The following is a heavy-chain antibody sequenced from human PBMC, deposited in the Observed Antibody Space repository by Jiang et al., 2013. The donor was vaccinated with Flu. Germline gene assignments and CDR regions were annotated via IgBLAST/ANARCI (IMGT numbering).Heavy chain of an antibody. D-gene: IGHD6-19*01. J-gene: IGHJ4*02. CDR2: INHSGST. Sequence: TCAVYGGSFSGYYWSWIRQPPGKGLEWIVEINHSGSTNYNPSLKSRVTISVDTSKNQFSLKLSSVTAADTAVYYCARVPSVAGPSYFDYWGQGTLVTVSS. V-gene: IGHV4-34*01. CDR3: ARVPSVAGPSYFDY. CDR1: GGSFSGYY.